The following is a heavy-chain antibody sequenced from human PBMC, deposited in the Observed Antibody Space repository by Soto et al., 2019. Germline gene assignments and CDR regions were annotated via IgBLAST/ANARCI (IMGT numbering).Heavy chain of an antibody. D-gene: IGHD3-10*01. Sequence: GESLKISCAGSGFTFSNAWLSWVRQVPGKGLEWVGRIKSKADAEKTDYGAPVKGRFTISRDDSKNTVYLQMNSLKTEDTGVYYCTTAWGVIIVNYYYYGMDVWGQGTTVTVSS. J-gene: IGHJ6*02. CDR2: IKSKADAEKT. CDR3: TTAWGVIIVNYYYYGMDV. CDR1: GFTFSNAW. V-gene: IGHV3-15*01.